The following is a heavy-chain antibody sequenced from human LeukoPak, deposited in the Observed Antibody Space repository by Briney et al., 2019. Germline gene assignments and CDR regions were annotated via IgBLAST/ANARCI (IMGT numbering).Heavy chain of an antibody. V-gene: IGHV1-18*01. J-gene: IGHJ6*02. D-gene: IGHD3-10*01. CDR1: GYTSTIYG. CDR3: ATSVRVPYGMDV. Sequence: GASLRDSSKASGYTSTIYGISWVRQAPGQGLEWMGWIRAYNGNTNYAQTLQGRVTMTTDTSTSTAYRELSGLRSDDTAVYDCATSVRVPYGMDVWGQGTTVTVSS. CDR2: IRAYNGNT.